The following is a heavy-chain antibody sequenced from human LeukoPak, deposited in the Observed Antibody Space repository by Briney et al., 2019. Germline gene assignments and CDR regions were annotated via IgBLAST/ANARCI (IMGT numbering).Heavy chain of an antibody. CDR1: GGSISSYY. D-gene: IGHD3-10*01. Sequence: PSETLSLTCTVSGGSISSYYWSWIRQPPGKGLEWIGYIYYSGSTNYNPSLKSRVTISVDTSKNQFSLKLSSVTAADTAVYYCASERRGGLPESGYWGQGTLVTVSS. CDR3: ASERRGGLPESGY. J-gene: IGHJ4*02. CDR2: IYYSGST. V-gene: IGHV4-59*01.